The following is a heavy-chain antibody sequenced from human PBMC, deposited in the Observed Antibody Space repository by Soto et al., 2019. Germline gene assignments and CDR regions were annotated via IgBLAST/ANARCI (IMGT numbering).Heavy chain of an antibody. V-gene: IGHV1-69*13. CDR3: ASFFFYGGGKHPSLYYYYYNGRKV. D-gene: IGHD2-21*01. Sequence: ASVKVSCKASGGTFSSYAISWVRQAPGQGLEWMGGIIPIFGTANYAQKFQGRVTITADESTSTAYMELSSLRSEDTAEYYSASFFFYGGGKHPSLYYYYYNGRKVWGQGPRFTLS. CDR1: GGTFSSYA. J-gene: IGHJ6*02. CDR2: IIPIFGTA.